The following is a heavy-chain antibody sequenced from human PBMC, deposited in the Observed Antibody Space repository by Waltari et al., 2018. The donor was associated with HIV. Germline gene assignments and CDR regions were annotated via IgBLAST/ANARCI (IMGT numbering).Heavy chain of an antibody. J-gene: IGHJ4*02. CDR1: GFTFSSYG. D-gene: IGHD6-6*01. Sequence: LVESGGGVVQPGRSLRLSCAASGFTFSSYGMHWVRQAPGKGLEWVAVISYDGSNKYFADSVKGRFTISRDNSKNTLYLQMNSLRAEDTAVYYCAGARIATRQGGYFDYWGQGTLVTVSS. CDR2: ISYDGSNK. CDR3: AGARIATRQGGYFDY. V-gene: IGHV3-30*03.